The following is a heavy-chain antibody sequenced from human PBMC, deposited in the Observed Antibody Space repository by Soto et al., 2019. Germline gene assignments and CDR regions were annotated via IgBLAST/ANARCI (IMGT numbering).Heavy chain of an antibody. V-gene: IGHV4-59*01. CDR3: ARGIDYSATSCYSRFGS. D-gene: IGHD2-2*01. CDR2: VHYSGST. Sequence: PSETLSLTCNLSGRPLHNFYWLWIRQPPGKGLEWVGHVHYSGSTNYSPSLNSRATISLDTSKSQLSLKLRSVTAADTAMYFCARGIDYSATSCYSRFGSWGEGRPVTVPS. CDR1: GRPLHNFY. J-gene: IGHJ4*02.